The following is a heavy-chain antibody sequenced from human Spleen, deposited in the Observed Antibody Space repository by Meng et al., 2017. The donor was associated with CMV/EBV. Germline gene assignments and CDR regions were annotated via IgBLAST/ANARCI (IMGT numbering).Heavy chain of an antibody. J-gene: IGHJ6*02. CDR1: GFTVSSNY. CDR2: IYSCGST. CDR3: ARGSGSLYYYYGMDV. D-gene: IGHD3-10*01. V-gene: IGHV3-66*03. Sequence: GESLKISCAASGFTVSSNYMSWVRQAPGKGLEWVSVIYSCGSTYYADSVKGRFTISRDNSKNTLYLQMNSLRAEDTAVYYCARGSGSLYYYYGMDVWGQGTTVTVSS.